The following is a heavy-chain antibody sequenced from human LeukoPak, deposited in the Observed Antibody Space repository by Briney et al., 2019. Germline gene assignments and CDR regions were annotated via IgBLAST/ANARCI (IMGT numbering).Heavy chain of an antibody. Sequence: GESLKISCKGSGYRFTSYWIGWVRQMPGKGLEWMGIFYPGDSDTRYSPSFQGQVAISTDKSISTAYLQWSSLKASDTAMYYCARHYYGSGGYYLDYWGQGTLVTVSS. D-gene: IGHD3-10*01. CDR3: ARHYYGSGGYYLDY. V-gene: IGHV5-51*01. CDR1: GYRFTSYW. CDR2: FYPGDSDT. J-gene: IGHJ4*02.